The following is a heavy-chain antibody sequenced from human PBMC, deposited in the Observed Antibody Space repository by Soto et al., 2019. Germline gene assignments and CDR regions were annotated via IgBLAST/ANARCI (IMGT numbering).Heavy chain of an antibody. Sequence: GGSLRLSCAASGFTFSSYGMHWVRQAPGKGLEWVAVIWYDGSNKYYADSVKGRFTISRDNSKNTLYLQMNSLRAEDTAVFYCARLDSSGWYVVDYWGQGTLVTVSS. V-gene: IGHV3-33*01. D-gene: IGHD6-19*01. CDR3: ARLDSSGWYVVDY. CDR1: GFTFSSYG. J-gene: IGHJ4*02. CDR2: IWYDGSNK.